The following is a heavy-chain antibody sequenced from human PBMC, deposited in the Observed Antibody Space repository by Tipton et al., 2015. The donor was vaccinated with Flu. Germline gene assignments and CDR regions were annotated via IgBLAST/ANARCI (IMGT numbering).Heavy chain of an antibody. D-gene: IGHD4-11*01. CDR3: ARRDFSNYVSDPKNSFDP. V-gene: IGHV4-38-2*01. CDR1: GDSISGGYY. CDR2: INDSGNT. Sequence: TLSLTCAVSGDSISGGYYWGWIRQPPGRGLEWIGNINDSGNTYHNPSLKSRVIMSVDRSRNHFSLKLSSVTGENTAVYYCARRDFSNYVSDPKNSFDPWGQGTLVTVSS. J-gene: IGHJ5*02.